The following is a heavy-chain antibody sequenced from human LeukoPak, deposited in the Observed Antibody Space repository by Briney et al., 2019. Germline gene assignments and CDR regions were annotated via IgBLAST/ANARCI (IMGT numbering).Heavy chain of an antibody. Sequence: GGSLRLSCAASGFTFSSYGMHWVRQAPGKGLEWVAVIWYDGSNKYYADSVKGRFTISRDNSKNTLYLQMNSLRAEDTAVYYCAKPGYSGRYMGSFDYWGQGTLVTVSS. CDR3: AKPGYSGRYMGSFDY. CDR1: GFTFSSYG. J-gene: IGHJ4*02. D-gene: IGHD1-26*01. CDR2: IWYDGSNK. V-gene: IGHV3-33*06.